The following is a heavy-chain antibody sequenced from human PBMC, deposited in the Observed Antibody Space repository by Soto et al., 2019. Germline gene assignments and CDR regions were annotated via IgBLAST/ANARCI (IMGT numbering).Heavy chain of an antibody. Sequence: SHILSLTCAISGDSVSSNTASWNWIRRSPSRGLEWLGRTYFRSKWYNDYAVSVKSRIIINTETSNNQFSLQLNSVTPEDTAVYFCAKGDNLGPKTGYAFDPWGQGIMVSVSS. D-gene: IGHD5-12*01. V-gene: IGHV6-1*01. CDR3: AKGDNLGPKTGYAFDP. J-gene: IGHJ5*02. CDR1: GDSVSSNTAS. CDR2: TYFRSKWYN.